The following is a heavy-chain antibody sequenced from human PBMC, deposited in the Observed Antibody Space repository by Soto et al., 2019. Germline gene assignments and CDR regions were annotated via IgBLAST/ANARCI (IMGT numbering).Heavy chain of an antibody. CDR2: ISGSGGST. V-gene: IGHV3-23*01. J-gene: IGHJ5*02. Sequence: GGSLRLSCAASGFTLSSYAMSWVRQAPGKGLEWVSAISGSGGSTYYADSVKGRFTISRDNSKNTLYLQMNSLRAEDTAVYYCANVLPATYWFDPWGQGTLVTVSS. CDR3: ANVLPATYWFDP. CDR1: GFTLSSYA. D-gene: IGHD1-26*01.